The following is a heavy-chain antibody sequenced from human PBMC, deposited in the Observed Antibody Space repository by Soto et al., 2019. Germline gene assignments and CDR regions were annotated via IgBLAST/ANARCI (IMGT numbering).Heavy chain of an antibody. CDR3: ARVCGGDCHYGMDV. CDR1: GGSISSGGYY. Sequence: QVQLQESGPGLVKPSQTLSLTCTVSGGSISSGGYYWTWIRQHPGKGLEWIGYIYYSGSTYYNPSLXXXVXXSLDTSKNQFSLKLSSVTAADTAVYYCARVCGGDCHYGMDVWGQGTTVTVSS. D-gene: IGHD2-21*02. CDR2: IYYSGST. V-gene: IGHV4-31*03. J-gene: IGHJ6*02.